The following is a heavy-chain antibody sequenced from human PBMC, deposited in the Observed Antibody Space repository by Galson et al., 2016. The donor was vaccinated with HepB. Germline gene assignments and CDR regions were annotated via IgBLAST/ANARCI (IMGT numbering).Heavy chain of an antibody. CDR1: GYSFTTFC. Sequence: QSGAEVKKPGESLNISCKASGYSFTTFCIGWVRQMPGKGLEWMGIIYPGDSDTTYSPSFQGQVTISADKSISTAYLHWSSLKASDTAMYYCARQGRDGYSVDAFDIWGQGTMVTVSS. V-gene: IGHV5-51*01. CDR3: ARQGRDGYSVDAFDI. J-gene: IGHJ3*02. CDR2: IYPGDSDT. D-gene: IGHD5-24*01.